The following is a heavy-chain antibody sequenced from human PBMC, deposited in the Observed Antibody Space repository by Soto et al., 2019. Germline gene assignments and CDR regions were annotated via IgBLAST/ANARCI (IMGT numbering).Heavy chain of an antibody. CDR1: GGSISSGGYS. CDR3: ARGVTGTGLDY. CDR2: IYHSGST. Sequence: SETLSLTCAVSGGSISSGGYSWSWIRQPPGKGLEWIGYIYHSGSTYYNPSLKSRVTISVDRSKNQFSLKLSSVTAADTAVYYCARGVTGTGLDYWGQGTLVTVSS. V-gene: IGHV4-30-2*01. D-gene: IGHD1-7*01. J-gene: IGHJ4*02.